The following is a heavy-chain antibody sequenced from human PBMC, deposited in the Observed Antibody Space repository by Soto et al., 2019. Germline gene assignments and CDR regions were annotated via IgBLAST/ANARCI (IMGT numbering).Heavy chain of an antibody. D-gene: IGHD6-19*01. CDR3: ARPSVAGSWGPFDY. V-gene: IGHV4-59*01. J-gene: IGHJ4*02. CDR2: ISYTGST. Sequence: SETLSLTCTVSGGSISGYYWNWIRQPPGKGLEWIGHISYTGSTNYNPSLKSRVTISVDTSKSQFSLKLGSVTAADAAVYYCARPSVAGSWGPFDYWGQGILVTVSS. CDR1: GGSISGYY.